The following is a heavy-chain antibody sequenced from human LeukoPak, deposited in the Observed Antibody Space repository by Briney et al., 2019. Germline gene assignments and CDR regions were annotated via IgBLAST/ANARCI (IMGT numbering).Heavy chain of an antibody. V-gene: IGHV4-39*07. D-gene: IGHD6-19*01. CDR2: IYTSGST. Sequence: SETLSLTCTVSGGSISASTCYRGWIRQPPGKGLEWIGRIYTSGSTHYNPSLKSRITMSVDTSKKQFSLRLTSMTAADTAVYYCARSGGDRGWYYFDSWGQGTLVTVSS. CDR1: GGSISASTCY. CDR3: ARSGGDRGWYYFDS. J-gene: IGHJ4*02.